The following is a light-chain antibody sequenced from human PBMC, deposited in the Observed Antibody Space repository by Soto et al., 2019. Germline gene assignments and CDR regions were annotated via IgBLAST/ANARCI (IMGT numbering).Light chain of an antibody. CDR2: GAS. J-gene: IGKJ1*01. V-gene: IGKV3-20*01. Sequence: EIVLTQSPGTLSLSPGETATLSRRARLSVSNSSLAWHQQKPDQDPTLLIYGASSRATGIPDRFRGSKSWTAFDHSSSILEPEDVGVYYCETDGSSSWTFGKGTKVE. CDR3: ETDGSSSWT. CDR1: LSVSNSS.